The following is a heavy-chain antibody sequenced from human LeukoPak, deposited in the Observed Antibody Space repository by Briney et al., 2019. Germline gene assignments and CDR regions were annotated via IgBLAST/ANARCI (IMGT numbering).Heavy chain of an antibody. D-gene: IGHD2-15*01. CDR3: ARAGSTTRASEAVRFDY. J-gene: IGHJ4*02. CDR1: GYTFTSYY. V-gene: IGHV1-46*01. CDR2: INPSGGST. Sequence: GASVKVSCKASGYTFTSYYMHWVRQAPGQGLEWMGIINPSGGSTSYAQKFQGRVTMTRDTSTSTVYMELSRLRSDDTAVYYCARAGSTTRASEAVRFDYWGQGTLVTVSS.